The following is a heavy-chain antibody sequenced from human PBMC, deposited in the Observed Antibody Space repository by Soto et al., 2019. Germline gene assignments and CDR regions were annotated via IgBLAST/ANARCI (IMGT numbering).Heavy chain of an antibody. Sequence: EVQLLDSGGGLVQPGGSLRLSCVGSGFSFSSYAMNWVRQAPGQGLECVSGISGSGGTTFYADSVKGRFTISRDNSKNTLYLQMKSLRAEDTAVYYCAKDLGYTSSWYYALHIWGQGKMVTVSS. CDR2: ISGSGGTT. CDR3: AKDLGYTSSWYYALHI. D-gene: IGHD6-13*01. CDR1: GFSFSSYA. V-gene: IGHV3-23*01. J-gene: IGHJ3*02.